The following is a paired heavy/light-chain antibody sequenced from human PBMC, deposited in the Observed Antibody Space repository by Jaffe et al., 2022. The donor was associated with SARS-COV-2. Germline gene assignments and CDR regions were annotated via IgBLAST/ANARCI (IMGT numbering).Heavy chain of an antibody. V-gene: IGHV3-23*01. CDR3: TIFCVGDTCKPYDMDV. CDR2: VNGGLIP. Sequence: EVQVLESGGGLIQPGGSLRLSCAASGFTFSKFALSWVRQAPGKGLEWVSGVNGGLIPSYADSVMGRFSISRDNSKNTLFLQMSRLRVEDTATYYCTIFCVGDTCKPYDMDVWGQGTTVTVSS. D-gene: IGHD2-21*02. CDR1: GFTFSKFA. J-gene: IGHJ6*02.
Light chain of an antibody. J-gene: IGKJ1*01. Sequence: IQMTQSPSSLSASVGDKVTITCRASEGISNYLAWFQYKPGRAPRSLIYGASGLQSGVTSRFSGSGSGTDFTLTISSLQPEDFATYYCQQNYAYPLTFGQGTKVEVK. CDR1: EGISNY. V-gene: IGKV1-16*01. CDR2: GAS. CDR3: QQNYAYPLT.